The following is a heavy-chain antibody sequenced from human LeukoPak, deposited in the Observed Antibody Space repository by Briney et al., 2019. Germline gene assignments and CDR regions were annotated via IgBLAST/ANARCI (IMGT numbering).Heavy chain of an antibody. V-gene: IGHV4-39*01. J-gene: IGHJ5*02. D-gene: IGHD1-26*01. CDR3: ARHLSGSSWFDP. CDR2: IYYSGST. Sequence: SETLSLTCTVSGGSISSSSYYWGWIRQPPGKGLEWIGSIYYSGSTYYNPSLKSRVTISVDTSKNQFSLKLSSVTAADTAMYYCARHLSGSSWFDPWGQGTLVTVSS. CDR1: GGSISSSSYY.